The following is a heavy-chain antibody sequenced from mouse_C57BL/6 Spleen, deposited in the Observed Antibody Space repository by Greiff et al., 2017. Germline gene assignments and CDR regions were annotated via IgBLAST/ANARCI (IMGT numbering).Heavy chain of an antibody. V-gene: IGHV1-19*01. CDR2: INPYNGGT. CDR3: ARTGPYYAMDY. Sequence: EVQLQQSGPVLVKPGASVKMSCKASGYTFTDYYMNWVKQSHGKSLEWIGVINPYNGGTSYNQKFKGKATLTVDKSSSTAYMERNSLTSEDSAVYYGARTGPYYAMDYWGQGTSVTVSS. CDR1: GYTFTDYY. J-gene: IGHJ4*01. D-gene: IGHD4-1*01.